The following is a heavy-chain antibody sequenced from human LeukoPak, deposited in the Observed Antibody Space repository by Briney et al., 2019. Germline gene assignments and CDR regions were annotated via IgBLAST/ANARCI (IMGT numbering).Heavy chain of an antibody. D-gene: IGHD3-22*01. CDR1: GGSISSGGYY. CDR3: ARDRTYYDCSGYFVY. Sequence: PSETLSLTCTVSGGSISSGGYYWSWISHHPGKGLEWIVYIYYSGSTYYNPSLRSRVTISVDTSKNQFFLKLSSVTAADTAVYYCARDRTYYDCSGYFVYWGQGALVTVSS. CDR2: IYYSGST. J-gene: IGHJ4*02. V-gene: IGHV4-31*02.